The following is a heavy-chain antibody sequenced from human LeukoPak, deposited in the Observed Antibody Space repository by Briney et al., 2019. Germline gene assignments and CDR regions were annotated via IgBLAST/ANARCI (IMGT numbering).Heavy chain of an antibody. CDR1: GGSFSGYY. J-gene: IGHJ6*02. V-gene: IGHV4-34*01. D-gene: IGHD2-2*02. CDR2: INHSGST. CDR3: ARRPSYCSSTSCYNYGMDV. Sequence: PSETLSLTCAVYGGSFSGYYWSWIRQPPGKGLEWIGEINHSGSTNYNPSLKSRVTISVDTSKNQFSLKLSSVTAADTAVYYCARRPSYCSSTSCYNYGMDVWGQGTTVTVSS.